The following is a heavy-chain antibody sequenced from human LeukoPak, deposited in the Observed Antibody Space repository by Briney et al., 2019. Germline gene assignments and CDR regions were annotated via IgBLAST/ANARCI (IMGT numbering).Heavy chain of an antibody. D-gene: IGHD4-23*01. J-gene: IGHJ4*02. CDR1: GFTFSSYG. CDR3: ARVVRTTVVTLYVFDY. Sequence: QSGGSLRLSCAASGFTFSSYGMHWVSQAPGKGPEWVAVISYGGSNKYYADSVKGRFTISRDNSKNTLYLQMNSLRAEDTAVYYCARVVRTTVVTLYVFDYWGQGTLVTVSS. V-gene: IGHV3-30*03. CDR2: ISYGGSNK.